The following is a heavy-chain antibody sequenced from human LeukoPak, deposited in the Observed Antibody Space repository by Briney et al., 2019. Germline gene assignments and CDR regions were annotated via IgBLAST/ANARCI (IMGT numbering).Heavy chain of an antibody. D-gene: IGHD3-3*01. CDR2: INPSGGST. CDR1: GYTFTSYY. J-gene: IGHJ4*02. V-gene: IGHV1-46*03. CDR3: ARDQGTALRFDY. Sequence: ASVKVSCKASGYTFTSYYMHWARQAPGQGLEWMGIINPSGGSTSYAQKFQGRVTMTRDTSTSTVYMELSSLRSEDTAVYYCARDQGTALRFDYWGQGTLVTVSS.